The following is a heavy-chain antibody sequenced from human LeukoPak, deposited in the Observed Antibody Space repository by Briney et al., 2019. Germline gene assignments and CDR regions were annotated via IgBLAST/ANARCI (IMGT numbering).Heavy chain of an antibody. Sequence: TPSETLSLTCAVYGGSFSGYYWSWIRQPPGKGLEWIGYIYYSGSTNYNPSLKSRVAISVDTSKNQFSLKLSSVTAADTAVYYCARHDGSYYSGWFDPWGQGTLVTVSS. CDR3: ARHDGSYYSGWFDP. D-gene: IGHD1-26*01. CDR2: IYYSGST. J-gene: IGHJ5*02. CDR1: GGSFSGYY. V-gene: IGHV4-59*08.